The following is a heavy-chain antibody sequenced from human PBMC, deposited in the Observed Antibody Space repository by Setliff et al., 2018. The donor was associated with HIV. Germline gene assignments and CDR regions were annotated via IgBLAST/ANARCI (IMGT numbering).Heavy chain of an antibody. CDR1: GFSFNAFY. D-gene: IGHD2-15*01. J-gene: IGHJ6*02. V-gene: IGHV1-2*04. CDR2: INPNSGGT. Sequence: ASVKVSCKASGFSFNAFYRHWVRQAPGQGLEYMGWINPNSGGTNYAQKFQGWVTMTSDSSISTAYMELSRLKSDDTAVYYCARVEGYCDGVSCYSDYYGMDVWGQGTTVTVSS. CDR3: ARVEGYCDGVSCYSDYYGMDV.